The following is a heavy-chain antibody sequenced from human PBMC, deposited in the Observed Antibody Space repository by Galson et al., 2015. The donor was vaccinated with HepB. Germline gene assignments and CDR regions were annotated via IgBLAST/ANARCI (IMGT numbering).Heavy chain of an antibody. CDR3: ARVIGSYYGDFDY. CDR2: IYHSGST. CDR1: GGSISSSNW. V-gene: IGHV4-4*02. D-gene: IGHD1-26*01. Sequence: ETLSLTCAVSGGSISSSNWWSWVRQPPGKGLEWIGEIYHSGSTTYNPSLKSRVTISVDKSKNQFSLKLSSVTAADTAVYYCARVIGSYYGDFDYWGQGTLVTVSS. J-gene: IGHJ4*02.